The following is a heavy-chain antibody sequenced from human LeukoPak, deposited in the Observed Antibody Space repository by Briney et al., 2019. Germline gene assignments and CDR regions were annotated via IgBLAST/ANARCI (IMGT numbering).Heavy chain of an antibody. Sequence: SGTLSLTCAFSGGSISGNNWWSWVRQPPGKGLEWIGEISHSGSTGYNSSLKSRVTISVDKSKNQFSLKLSSVTAADTAVYYCARNMVGETTFDYWGQGTLVTVSS. CDR3: ARNMVGETTFDY. CDR1: GGSISGNNW. J-gene: IGHJ4*02. CDR2: ISHSGST. D-gene: IGHD2/OR15-2a*01. V-gene: IGHV4-4*02.